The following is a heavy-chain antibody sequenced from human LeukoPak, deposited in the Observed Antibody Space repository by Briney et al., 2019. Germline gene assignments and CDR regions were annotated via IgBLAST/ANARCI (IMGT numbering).Heavy chain of an antibody. CDR3: AKDSGILWIGQNYYFMDV. V-gene: IGHV3-23*01. CDR2: MRGRVGNI. Sequence: GGSLRLSCAVSGFTFDDYGMSWVRQAPGKGLEWVSTMRGRVGNIDYAGSVKGPCTISRENSKNTLYLKMNSLRAEDTAMYYCAKDSGILWIGQNYYFMDVWGKGPTVTVSS. CDR1: GFTFDDYG. J-gene: IGHJ6*03. D-gene: IGHD3-10*01.